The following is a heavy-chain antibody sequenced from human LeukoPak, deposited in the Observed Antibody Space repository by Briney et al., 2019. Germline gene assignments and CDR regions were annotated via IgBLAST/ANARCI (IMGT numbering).Heavy chain of an antibody. Sequence: GASVKVSCKASGGTFSSYAISWVRQAPGQGLKWMGGIIPIFGTANYAQKFQGRVTITADKSTSTAYMELSSLRSEDTAVYYCARARGSTYYYGSGPYYYYGMDVWGKGTTVTVSS. J-gene: IGHJ6*04. V-gene: IGHV1-69*06. CDR1: GGTFSSYA. CDR2: IIPIFGTA. CDR3: ARARGSTYYYGSGPYYYYGMDV. D-gene: IGHD3-10*01.